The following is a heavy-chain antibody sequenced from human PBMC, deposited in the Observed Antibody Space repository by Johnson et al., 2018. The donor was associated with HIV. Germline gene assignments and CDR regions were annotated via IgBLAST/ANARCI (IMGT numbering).Heavy chain of an antibody. CDR3: TTGVFHAFDM. J-gene: IGHJ3*02. V-gene: IGHV3-13*01. CDR1: GFTFSNYD. D-gene: IGHD3-10*01. CDR2: IGTAGDT. Sequence: EVQLVESGGDLVQPGGSLRLSCAASGFTFSNYDIHWVRQATGKGLEWVSTIGTAGDTYYAGSVKGRFTVSRENAKNTLYLQMNSLRAEDTAVYYCTTGVFHAFDMWGQGTMVTVSS.